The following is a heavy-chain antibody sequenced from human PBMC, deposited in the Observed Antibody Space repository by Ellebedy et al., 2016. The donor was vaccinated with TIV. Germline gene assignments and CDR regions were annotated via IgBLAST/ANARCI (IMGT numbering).Heavy chain of an antibody. CDR2: LSGSGGST. D-gene: IGHD3-10*01. CDR3: AKRVTMVREVITYYHYAMDV. CDR1: GFTSSSYA. J-gene: IGHJ6*02. V-gene: IGHV3-23*01. Sequence: PGGSLRLSCVASGFTSSSYAMSCVRQAPGKGLEWVSSLSGSGGSTYYAVSVKGRFTISRDNSKNTLYLQMNSLRAEDTAVYYCAKRVTMVREVITYYHYAMDVWGQGTTVTVSS.